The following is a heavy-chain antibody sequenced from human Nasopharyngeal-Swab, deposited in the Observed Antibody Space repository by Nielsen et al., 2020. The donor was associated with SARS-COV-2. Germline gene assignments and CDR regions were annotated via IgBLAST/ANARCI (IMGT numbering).Heavy chain of an antibody. Sequence: ASVKVSCKASGYTFTSYGISWVRQAPGQGLEWMGWISAHNGNTNYAQKLQGRVTMTTDTSTSTAYMELRSLRSDDTAVYYCARIGYCSGGSCYDVVLPLFYGMDVWGQGTTVTVSS. CDR3: ARIGYCSGGSCYDVVLPLFYGMDV. CDR2: ISAHNGNT. J-gene: IGHJ6*02. V-gene: IGHV1-18*04. D-gene: IGHD2-15*01. CDR1: GYTFTSYG.